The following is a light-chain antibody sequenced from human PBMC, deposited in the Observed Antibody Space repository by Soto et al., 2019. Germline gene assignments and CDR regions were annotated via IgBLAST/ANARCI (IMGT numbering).Light chain of an antibody. V-gene: IGLV1-44*01. J-gene: IGLJ3*02. CDR3: EVWDDSMNGRV. CDR2: RNK. Sequence: QSVLTQPPSAFGTPGQRVTISCSGSYSNIGTNDVNWYQQLPGSAPKLLVYRNKQRPSGVPDRFSGSRSGDSASLAIRGLQSEDEADYYCEVWDDSMNGRVFGGGTKVTVL. CDR1: YSNIGTND.